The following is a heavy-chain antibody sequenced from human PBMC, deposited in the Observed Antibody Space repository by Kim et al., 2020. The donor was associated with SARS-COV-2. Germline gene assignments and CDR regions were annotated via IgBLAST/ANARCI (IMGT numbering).Heavy chain of an antibody. CDR2: IYYNGST. CDR3: ARDFNF. V-gene: IGHV4-31*03. CDR1: GGSIRSMGYY. J-gene: IGHJ4*02. Sequence: SETLSLTCTVSGGSIRSMGYYWSWIRQHPGKRLEWIGYIYYNGSTYYNPSLKTRVNISLGVSKNEFSLKLGSVTAADTAVYYCARDFNFWGQGILVTVSS.